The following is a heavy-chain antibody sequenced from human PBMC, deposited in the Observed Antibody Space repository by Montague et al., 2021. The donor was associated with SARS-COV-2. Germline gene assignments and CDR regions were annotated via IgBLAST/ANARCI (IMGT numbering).Heavy chain of an antibody. J-gene: IGHJ5*02. Sequence: SETLSLTCTVSGGSLSPSYWFWIRQPPGKGLEWICHIYFSGGANYNPSFKSRVAISVNMSKNEISLKLKSVTAADTAVYYCASDVPSDTLGPWGQGTLVTVSS. D-gene: IGHD2-2*02. CDR1: GGSLSPSY. V-gene: IGHV4-59*01. CDR3: ASDVPSDTLGP. CDR2: IYFSGGA.